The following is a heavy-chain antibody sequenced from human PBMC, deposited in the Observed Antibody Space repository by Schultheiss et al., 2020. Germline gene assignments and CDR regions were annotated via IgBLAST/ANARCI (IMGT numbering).Heavy chain of an antibody. CDR3: ARDLYYYDSSGEGMDV. J-gene: IGHJ6*02. CDR1: GYSFTSYW. Sequence: ESLEISCKGSGYSFTSYWIGWIRQPAGKGLEWIGRIYTSGSTNYNPSLKSRVTMSVDTSKNQFSLKLSSVTAADTAVYYCARDLYYYDSSGEGMDVWGQGATVTVSS. V-gene: IGHV4-4*07. CDR2: IYTSGST. D-gene: IGHD3-22*01.